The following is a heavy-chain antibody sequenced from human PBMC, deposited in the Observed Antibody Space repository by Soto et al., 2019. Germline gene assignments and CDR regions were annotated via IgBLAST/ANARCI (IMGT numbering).Heavy chain of an antibody. CDR1: GGSFSGYY. D-gene: IGHD3-10*01. CDR3: ARGRAGYYGSGSYFVY. V-gene: IGHV4-34*01. Sequence: QVQLQQWGAGLLKPSETLSLTCAVYGGSFSGYYWSWIRQHPGKGLEWIGEINHSGSTNYNPSLKSRVTISVDTSKNQCSLKLSSVTAADTAVYYGARGRAGYYGSGSYFVYWGQGTLVTVSS. J-gene: IGHJ4*02. CDR2: INHSGST.